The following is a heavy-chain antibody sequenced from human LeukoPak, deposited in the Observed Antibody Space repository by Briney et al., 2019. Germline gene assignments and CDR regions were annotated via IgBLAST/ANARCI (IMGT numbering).Heavy chain of an antibody. J-gene: IGHJ6*03. D-gene: IGHD6-6*01. CDR2: IYHSGST. Sequence: SETLSLTCTVSGGSISSGGYYWSWIRQPPGKGLEWIGYIYHSGSTYYNPSLKSRVTISVDRSKNQFSLKLSSVTAADTAVYYCAREYSSSSGDYYYYVDVWGKGTTVTVSS. CDR1: GGSISSGGYY. V-gene: IGHV4-30-2*01. CDR3: AREYSSSSGDYYYYVDV.